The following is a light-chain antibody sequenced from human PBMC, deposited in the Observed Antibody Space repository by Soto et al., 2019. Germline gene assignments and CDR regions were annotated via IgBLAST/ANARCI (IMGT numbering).Light chain of an antibody. CDR2: DGT. J-gene: IGKJ5*01. V-gene: IGKV1-5*01. CDR1: ESVTRR. CDR3: QQYENLPT. Sequence: DIQMTQSPSTLSASFGDRVIITCRASESVTRRLAWYQQRPGEAPKVLIWDGTNLEAGVPSRFRGSGSGTDFTFTISRLQPEDIATYYCQQYENLPTFGQGTRLEIK.